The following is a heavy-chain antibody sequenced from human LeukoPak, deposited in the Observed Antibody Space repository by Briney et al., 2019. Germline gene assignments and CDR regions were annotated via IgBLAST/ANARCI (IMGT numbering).Heavy chain of an antibody. V-gene: IGHV3-30*01. D-gene: IGHD3-9*01. J-gene: IGHJ4*02. CDR1: GFTFSSYS. CDR2: ISYDGSNK. Sequence: GGSLRLSCAASGFTFSSYSMHWVRQAPGKGLEWVAVISYDGSNKYYADSVKGRFTISRDNSKNTLYLQMNSLRAEDTAVYYCAREGYSTGYYEPFDYWGQGTLVTVSS. CDR3: AREGYSTGYYEPFDY.